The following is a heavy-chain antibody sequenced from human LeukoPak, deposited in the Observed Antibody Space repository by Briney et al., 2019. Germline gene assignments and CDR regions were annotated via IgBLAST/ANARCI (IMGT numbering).Heavy chain of an antibody. V-gene: IGHV1-18*01. CDR2: ISTYNGNT. CDR3: ARETAYSSSWYYNYYYGMDV. J-gene: IGHJ6*02. Sequence: ASVKVSCKASGCTFTSYGISWVRQAPGQGLEWMGWISTYNGNTNYAQELQGRVTMTTDTSTSTAYMELRSLRSDDTAVYYCARETAYSSSWYYNYYYGMDVWGQGTTVTVSS. CDR1: GCTFTSYG. D-gene: IGHD6-13*01.